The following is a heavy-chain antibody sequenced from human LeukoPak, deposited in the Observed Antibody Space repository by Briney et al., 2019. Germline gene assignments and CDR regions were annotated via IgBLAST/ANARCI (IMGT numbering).Heavy chain of an antibody. CDR1: GGSISSYY. Sequence: PSETLSLTCTVSGGSISSYYWSWIRQPAGKGLEWIGRIYTSGSTNYNPSLKSRVTMSVDPSKHQFSLNLSSVTAGETGVYYCARDKYFYDSPYYYYMDVWGKGSTVTVSS. CDR3: ARDKYFYDSPYYYYMDV. V-gene: IGHV4-4*07. CDR2: IYTSGST. J-gene: IGHJ6*03. D-gene: IGHD3-22*01.